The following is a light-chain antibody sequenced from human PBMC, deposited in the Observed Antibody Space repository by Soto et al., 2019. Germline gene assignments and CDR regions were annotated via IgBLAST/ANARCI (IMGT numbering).Light chain of an antibody. CDR2: GAF. Sequence: EIVFTQSPTTLSLSPREKATLSCRASQSVSNNYLAWYQQKSGQAPRLLIYGAFSRANGIPVRFSGSASGTDFTLIISRLEPEDVAVYYCQQYGSLPKTFGQGTKVDIK. V-gene: IGKV3-20*01. CDR3: QQYGSLPKT. J-gene: IGKJ1*01. CDR1: QSVSNNY.